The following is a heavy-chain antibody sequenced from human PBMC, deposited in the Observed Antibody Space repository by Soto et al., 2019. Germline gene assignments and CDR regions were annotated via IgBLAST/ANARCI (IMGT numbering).Heavy chain of an antibody. Sequence: SVKVSSSASGGTFSSYSISWVRQPPGQGLERMGGIIPIFGTANYAQKSQGRVTITADESTSTASTELSSLSSGDTAVYDCGRGYVSSLFYFDYWGQGPLFAV. D-gene: IGHD3-22*01. J-gene: IGHJ4*02. CDR1: GGTFSSYS. CDR3: GRGYVSSLFYFDY. CDR2: IIPIFGTA. V-gene: IGHV1-69*13.